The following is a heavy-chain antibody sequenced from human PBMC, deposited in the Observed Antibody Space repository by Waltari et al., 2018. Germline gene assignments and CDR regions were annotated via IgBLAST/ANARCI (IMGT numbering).Heavy chain of an antibody. Sequence: QVQLVQSGAEVKKPGSSVKVSCKASGGTFSSYAISWVRQAPGQGLEWMGRIIPIFGTANYEQKFQGRVTITADKSTSTAYMELSSLRSEDTAVYYCARERDYYDSSGYFDYWGQGTLVTVSS. CDR1: GGTFSSYA. V-gene: IGHV1-69*08. CDR3: ARERDYYDSSGYFDY. D-gene: IGHD3-22*01. J-gene: IGHJ4*02. CDR2: IIPIFGTA.